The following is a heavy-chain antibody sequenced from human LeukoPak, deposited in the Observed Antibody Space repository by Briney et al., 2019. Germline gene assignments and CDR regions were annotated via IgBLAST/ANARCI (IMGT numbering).Heavy chain of an antibody. CDR3: ARDSLGLLSNMYYFDY. J-gene: IGHJ4*02. D-gene: IGHD3-3*01. CDR1: GGSISSGGYS. Sequence: SETLSLTCTVSGGSISSGGYSWSWIRQHPGKGLEWTGYIYYSRSTYYHPYLKSRVTITVDTSNNQFSLKLSSVTAADTAAYYCARDSLGLLSNMYYFDYWGQGTLVTVSS. CDR2: IYYSRST. V-gene: IGHV4-31*03.